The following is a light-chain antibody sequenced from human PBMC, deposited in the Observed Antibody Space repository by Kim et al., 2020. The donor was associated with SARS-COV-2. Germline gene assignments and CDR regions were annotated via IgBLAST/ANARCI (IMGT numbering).Light chain of an antibody. CDR1: NIGSKS. CDR2: RDS. Sequence: SYELTQPLSVSVALGQTARITCGGNNIGSKSEHWYQQKPGQAPVPVIYRDSNRPSGFPERFSGSTSGNPAALTISRAHAGDEAGYYCQVWDSGSVVFGGGTQLTVL. CDR3: QVWDSGSVV. V-gene: IGLV3-9*01. J-gene: IGLJ2*01.